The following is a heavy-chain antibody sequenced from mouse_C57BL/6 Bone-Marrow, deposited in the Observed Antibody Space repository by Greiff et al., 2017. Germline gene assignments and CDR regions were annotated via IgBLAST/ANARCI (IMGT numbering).Heavy chain of an antibody. J-gene: IGHJ4*01. CDR1: GYTFTSYW. CDR3: TRDYDYCPYAMDY. V-gene: IGHV1-5*01. CDR2: IYPGNSDT. Sequence: EVQLQQSGTVLARPGASVKMSCKTSGYTFTSYWMHWVKQRPGQGLAWIGAIYPGNSDTSYNQKFKGKAKLTAVTSASTAYRELSSLTNEDSAVYYCTRDYDYCPYAMDYLGQGTSVTVSS. D-gene: IGHD2-4*01.